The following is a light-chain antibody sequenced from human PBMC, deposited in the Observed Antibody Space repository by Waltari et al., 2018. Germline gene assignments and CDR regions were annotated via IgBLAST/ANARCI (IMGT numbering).Light chain of an antibody. Sequence: QSALTQPASVSGSLGQSITISCPGTSSDIGRYTYVSWYQQHPDKAPKLMIYDVSNRPSGVSNRFSGSKSGNTASLTISGLQAEDEADYYCGSYSTTSTPFVFGTGTQVTVL. CDR3: GSYSTTSTPFV. CDR1: SSDIGRYTY. CDR2: DVS. V-gene: IGLV2-14*03. J-gene: IGLJ1*01.